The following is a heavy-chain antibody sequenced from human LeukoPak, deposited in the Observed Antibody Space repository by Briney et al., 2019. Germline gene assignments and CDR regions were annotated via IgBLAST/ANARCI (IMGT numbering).Heavy chain of an antibody. Sequence: SETLSLTCTVSGGSISSSSYYWGWIRQPPGKGLEWIGSIYYSGSTYYNPSLKSRVTISVDTSKNQFSLKLSSVTAADTAVYYCARRTVVTPMDYWGQGTLVTVSS. CDR2: IYYSGST. V-gene: IGHV4-39*01. CDR3: ARRTVVTPMDY. CDR1: GGSISSSSYY. D-gene: IGHD4-23*01. J-gene: IGHJ4*02.